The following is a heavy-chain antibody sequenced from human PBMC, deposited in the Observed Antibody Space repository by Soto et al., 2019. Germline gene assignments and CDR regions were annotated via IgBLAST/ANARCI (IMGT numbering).Heavy chain of an antibody. CDR1: GGSISNYY. CDR2: VYYSGST. V-gene: IGHV4-59*01. J-gene: IGHJ6*02. CDR3: ASDSSDYYGMDV. Sequence: QVQLQESGPGLVKPSETLSLTCTVSGGSISNYYWYWIRQPPGKGLEWIGYVYYSGSTNYNPSLKSRVAISPDTFNNRCSLTPTSVTAADPDVNFCASDSSDYYGMDVWGHGTTGTVSS. D-gene: IGHD3-22*01.